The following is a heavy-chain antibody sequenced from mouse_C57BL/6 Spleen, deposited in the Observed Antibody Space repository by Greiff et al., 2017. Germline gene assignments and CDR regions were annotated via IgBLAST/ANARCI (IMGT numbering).Heavy chain of an antibody. CDR3: ARSYYDYDVDY. CDR1: GYSFTSSY. D-gene: IGHD2-4*01. Sequence: VQLQESGPELVKPGPSVKISCKASGYSFTSSYIHWVKQRPGQGLEWIGWIYPGSGNTKYNEKFKGKATLTADTSSNTAYMQLSSLTSEYSAVYYCARSYYDYDVDYWGQGTTLTVSS. V-gene: IGHV1-66*01. CDR2: IYPGSGNT. J-gene: IGHJ2*01.